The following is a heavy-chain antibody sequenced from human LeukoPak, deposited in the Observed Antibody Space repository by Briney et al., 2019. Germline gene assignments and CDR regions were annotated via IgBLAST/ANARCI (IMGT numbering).Heavy chain of an antibody. CDR3: TKRIDGAGSYYIDF. CDR2: ISYDGSNK. J-gene: IGHJ4*02. D-gene: IGHD3-10*01. Sequence: PGRSLRLSCAASGFTFSSYGMHWVRQAPGKGLEWVAVISYDGSNKYYADSVKGRFTISRDNSKNTLYLQMNSLRAEDTAVYYCTKRIDGAGSYYIDFWGQGTVVTVSS. CDR1: GFTFSSYG. V-gene: IGHV3-30*18.